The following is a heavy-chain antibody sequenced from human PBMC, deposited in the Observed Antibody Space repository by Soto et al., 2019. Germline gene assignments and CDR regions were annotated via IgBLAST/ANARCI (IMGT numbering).Heavy chain of an antibody. V-gene: IGHV5-51*01. D-gene: IGHD3-10*01. CDR3: LISGSLDY. CDR2: IYPGDSDT. Sequence: EVQLVQSGAEVKKPGESLQISCKGSGYSFTSYWIGWLRQMPGKGLEWMGIIYPGDSDTKYSPSFQDQVTIAADKAIITAYLQWSSLKASDTAMYYCLISGSLDYWGQGTLVTVSS. J-gene: IGHJ4*02. CDR1: GYSFTSYW.